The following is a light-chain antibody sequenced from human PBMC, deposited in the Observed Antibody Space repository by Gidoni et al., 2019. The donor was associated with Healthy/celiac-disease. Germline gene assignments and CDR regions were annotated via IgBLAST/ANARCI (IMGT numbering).Light chain of an antibody. CDR3: QQRSNWPPVT. Sequence: EIVLTQSTATLSLSPGARATLSCRASQSVSSYLAWYQQKPGQAPRLLIYDASNRATGIPARFSGSGSGTDFTLTISSLEPEDFAVYYCQQRSNWPPVTVGQGTRLEIK. J-gene: IGKJ5*01. CDR2: DAS. V-gene: IGKV3-11*01. CDR1: QSVSSY.